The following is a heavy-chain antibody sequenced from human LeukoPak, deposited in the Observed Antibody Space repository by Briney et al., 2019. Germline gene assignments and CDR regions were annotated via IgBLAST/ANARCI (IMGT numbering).Heavy chain of an antibody. CDR2: IKQDGSEK. Sequence: GGSLRLSCAASGFTFSSSWMSWVRQAPGKGLEWVANIKQDGSEKYYVDSVKGRFTISRDNAKNSLYLQMNSLRAEDTAVYYCAREGGSYFLLNDYWGQGTLVTVSS. CDR3: AREGGSYFLLNDY. CDR1: GFTFSSSW. V-gene: IGHV3-7*01. J-gene: IGHJ4*02. D-gene: IGHD1-26*01.